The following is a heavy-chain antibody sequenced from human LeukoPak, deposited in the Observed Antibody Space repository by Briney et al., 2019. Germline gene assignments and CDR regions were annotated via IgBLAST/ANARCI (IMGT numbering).Heavy chain of an antibody. Sequence: GALVKVSCKASGYTFTSYGISWVRQAPGQGLEWMGWISAYNGNTNYAQKLQGRVTMTTDTSTSTAYMELRSLRSDDTAVYYCARGEARWGYCSSTSCSFDPWGQGTLVTVSS. CDR2: ISAYNGNT. CDR1: GYTFTSYG. J-gene: IGHJ5*02. V-gene: IGHV1-18*01. D-gene: IGHD2-2*01. CDR3: ARGEARWGYCSSTSCSFDP.